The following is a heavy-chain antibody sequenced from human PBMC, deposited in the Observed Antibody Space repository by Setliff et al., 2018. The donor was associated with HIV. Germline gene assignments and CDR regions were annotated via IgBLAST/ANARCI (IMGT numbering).Heavy chain of an antibody. CDR1: GGSISSGSYY. CDR3: TSSGYTFAFNWFDP. CDR2: IHTSGST. Sequence: TSETLSLTCIVSGGSISSGSYYWTWIRQPAGKGLEWIGHIHTSGSTDYNPSLKSRVTISVDTSTNQFSLKLSSVSAADTAVYYCTSSGYTFAFNWFDPWGQGTLVTVSS. D-gene: IGHD5-18*01. J-gene: IGHJ5*02. V-gene: IGHV4-61*09.